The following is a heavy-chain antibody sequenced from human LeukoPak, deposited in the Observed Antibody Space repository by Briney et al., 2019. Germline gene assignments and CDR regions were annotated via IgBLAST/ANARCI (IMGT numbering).Heavy chain of an antibody. Sequence: PGGSLRLSCAASGFTFSSYGMSWVRQAPGKGLEWVSAISGSGGSTYYADSVKGRFTISRDNSKNTLYLQMNSLRAEDTSIYYCAKSGTRSSWSPRLKTYFDYWGQGTLVTVSS. CDR1: GFTFSSYG. CDR3: AKSGTRSSWSPRLKTYFDY. D-gene: IGHD6-13*01. J-gene: IGHJ4*02. V-gene: IGHV3-23*01. CDR2: ISGSGGST.